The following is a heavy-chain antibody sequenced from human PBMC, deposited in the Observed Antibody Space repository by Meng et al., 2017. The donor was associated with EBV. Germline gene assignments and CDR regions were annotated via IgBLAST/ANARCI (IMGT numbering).Heavy chain of an antibody. J-gene: IGHJ4*02. V-gene: IGHV1-18*01. CDR2: ISAYNGNT. Sequence: VQLEHAGAEVKMPGASVKVSCNAAGYTFTSYDISWVRQAPGQGLEWMGWISAYNGNTNYAQKLQGRVTMTTDTSTSTAYMELRSLRSDDTAVYYCARVRTFGGVIPPDYWGQGTLVTVSS. CDR1: GYTFTSYD. CDR3: ARVRTFGGVIPPDY. D-gene: IGHD3-16*02.